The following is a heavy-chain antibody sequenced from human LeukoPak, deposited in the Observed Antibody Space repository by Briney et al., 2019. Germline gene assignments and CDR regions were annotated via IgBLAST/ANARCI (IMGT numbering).Heavy chain of an antibody. CDR3: ARGPPNWGYDY. J-gene: IGHJ4*02. CDR2: MSPNSGDT. Sequence: VSVKVSCKASGYTFTSYDFNWVRQATGQRPEWMGWMSPNSGDTGYAQKFQDRVTMTRNTSISTAYMELSSLRSDDTAVYYCARGPPNWGYDYWGPGTLVTVSP. V-gene: IGHV1-8*01. CDR1: GYTFTSYD. D-gene: IGHD7-27*01.